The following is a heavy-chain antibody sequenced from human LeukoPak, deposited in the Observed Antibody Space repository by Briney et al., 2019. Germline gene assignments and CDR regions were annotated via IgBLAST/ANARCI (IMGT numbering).Heavy chain of an antibody. V-gene: IGHV1-2*02. CDR2: INPNSGGT. CDR3: AQSIRFSSSYDY. J-gene: IGHJ4*02. CDR1: GYTFTSYD. D-gene: IGHD6-13*01. Sequence: ASVKVSCKASGYTFTSYDINWVRQATGQGLEWMGWINPNSGGTNYAQKFQGRVTMTRDTSISTAYMELSRLRSDDTAVYYCAQSIRFSSSYDYWGQGTLVTVSS.